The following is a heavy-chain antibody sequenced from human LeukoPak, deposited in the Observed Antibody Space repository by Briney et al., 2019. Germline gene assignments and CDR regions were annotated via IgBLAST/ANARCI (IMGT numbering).Heavy chain of an antibody. Sequence: SETLSLTCTVSGGSISSYYWSWIRQPPGKGLEWIGEIYHSGSTNYNPSLKSRVIISVDKSKNQFSLKLSSVTAADTAVYYCARDHGDYPVIPYYWGQGTLVTVSS. J-gene: IGHJ4*02. CDR3: ARDHGDYPVIPYY. CDR2: IYHSGST. CDR1: GGSISSYY. V-gene: IGHV4-59*12. D-gene: IGHD4-17*01.